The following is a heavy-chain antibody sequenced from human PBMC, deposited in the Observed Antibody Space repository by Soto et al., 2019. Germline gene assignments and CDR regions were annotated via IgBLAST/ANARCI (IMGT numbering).Heavy chain of an antibody. V-gene: IGHV1-69*13. CDR1: GGTFSSYA. D-gene: IGHD2-21*02. CDR2: IIPIFGTA. CDR3: ARSLGAYCGGDCYWPLDY. Sequence: SVKVSCKASGGTFSSYAISWVRQAPGQGLEWMGGIIPIFGTANYAQKFQGRVTITADESTSTAYMEPSSLRSEDTAVYYCARSLGAYCGGDCYWPLDYWGQGTLVTVSS. J-gene: IGHJ4*02.